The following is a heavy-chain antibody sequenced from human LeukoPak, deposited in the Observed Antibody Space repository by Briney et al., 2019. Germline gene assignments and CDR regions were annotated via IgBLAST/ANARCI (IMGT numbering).Heavy chain of an antibody. Sequence: GGSLRLSCVASGLTFSDHYMSWIRQAPGKGLEWVSYISSSSSHTNYADSVKGRFTISRDNAKNSLYLQMNSLRAEDTAVYYCARDRQTGSYYTGYFDYWGQGTLVTVST. V-gene: IGHV3-11*06. CDR3: ARDRQTGSYYTGYFDY. D-gene: IGHD1-26*01. J-gene: IGHJ4*02. CDR2: ISSSSSHT. CDR1: GLTFSDHY.